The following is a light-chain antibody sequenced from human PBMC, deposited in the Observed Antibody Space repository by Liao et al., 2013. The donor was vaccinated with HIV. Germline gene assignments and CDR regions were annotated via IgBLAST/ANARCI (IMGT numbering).Light chain of an antibody. CDR1: NIGSRS. CDR3: QAWDSSTVV. Sequence: SYVLTQPPSVTVAPGKTASITCGGDNIGSRSVHWYQLKSGQAPVLVIYSDNNRPSEIPERFSGSNSGNTATLTISGTQAMDEADYYCQAWDSSTVVFGGGTKLTVL. J-gene: IGLJ2*01. V-gene: IGLV3-21*01. CDR2: SDN.